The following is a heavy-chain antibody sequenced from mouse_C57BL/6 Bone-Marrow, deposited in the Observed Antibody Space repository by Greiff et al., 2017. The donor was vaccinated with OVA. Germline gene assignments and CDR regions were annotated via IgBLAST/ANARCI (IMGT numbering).Heavy chain of an antibody. CDR1: GFTFSDYY. CDR2: ISNGGGST. J-gene: IGHJ1*03. Sequence: EVKLQESGGGLVQPGGSLKLSCAASGFTFSDYYMYWVRQTPEKRLEWVAYISNGGGSTYYPDTVKGRFTISRDNAKNTLYMQMSRLKSEDTAMYYCARPGDSNSWYFDVWGTGTTVTVSS. V-gene: IGHV5-12*01. D-gene: IGHD2-5*01. CDR3: ARPGDSNSWYFDV.